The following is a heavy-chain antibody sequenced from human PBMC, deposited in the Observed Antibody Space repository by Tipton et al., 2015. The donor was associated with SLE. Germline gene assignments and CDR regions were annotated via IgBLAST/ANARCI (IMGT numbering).Heavy chain of an antibody. CDR1: GFTVSSNY. D-gene: IGHD3-22*01. J-gene: IGHJ4*02. V-gene: IGHV3-30*03. Sequence: SLRLSCAASGFTVSSNYMSWVRQAPGKGLEWVALISFDGSNTYYADSMKGRFTISRDNSKNTLYLQMNSLRADDTAVYFCASPYGGDYYDSSGYHLWGQGTLVTVS. CDR3: ASPYGGDYYDSSGYHL. CDR2: ISFDGSNT.